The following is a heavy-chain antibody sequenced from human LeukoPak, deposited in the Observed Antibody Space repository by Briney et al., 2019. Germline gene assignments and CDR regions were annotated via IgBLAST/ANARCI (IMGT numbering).Heavy chain of an antibody. V-gene: IGHV3-53*01. CDR1: GFSVRSNY. CDR3: ARDRRRLRGMNGDGDAFDI. CDR2: IYSDGSI. Sequence: GGSLRLSCAASGFSVRSNYISWVRQAPGKGLEWVSTIYSDGSIFHADSVKGRFTMSRDNSRNNLDLQMNSLRVEDTAVYFCARDRRRLRGMNGDGDAFDIWGQGTMVTVSS. D-gene: IGHD1-1*01. J-gene: IGHJ3*02.